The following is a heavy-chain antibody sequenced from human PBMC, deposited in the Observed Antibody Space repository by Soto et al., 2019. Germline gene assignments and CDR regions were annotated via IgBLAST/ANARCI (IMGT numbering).Heavy chain of an antibody. Sequence: ASVKVSCKASGYTFTSYDINWVRQATGQGLEWMGWMNPNSGNTGYAQKFQGRVTMTRNTSISTAYMELSSLRSEDTAVYYCASRRYKRLISGFPNWFDPWGQGTLVTVSS. CDR1: GYTFTSYD. V-gene: IGHV1-8*01. CDR2: MNPNSGNT. D-gene: IGHD3-22*01. CDR3: ASRRYKRLISGFPNWFDP. J-gene: IGHJ5*02.